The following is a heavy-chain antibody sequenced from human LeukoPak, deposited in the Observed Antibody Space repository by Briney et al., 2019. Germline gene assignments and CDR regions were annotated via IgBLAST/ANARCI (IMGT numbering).Heavy chain of an antibody. CDR3: ARVPYYYDSGGYYYRWFDS. V-gene: IGHV4-30-4*01. Sequence: PSQTLSLTCTVSGGSFSSGDFYWSWIRQPPGKGLEWIGYIYYSGSTYHNPSLRSRVAILVDTSKNQFSLQLSSVTAADTAVYYCARVPYYYDSGGYYYRWFDSWGQGTLVTVSS. CDR2: IYYSGST. D-gene: IGHD3-22*01. J-gene: IGHJ5*01. CDR1: GGSFSSGDFY.